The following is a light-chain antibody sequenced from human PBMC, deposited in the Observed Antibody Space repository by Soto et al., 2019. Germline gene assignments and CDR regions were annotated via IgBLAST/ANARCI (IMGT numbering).Light chain of an antibody. CDR2: EDH. V-gene: IGLV1-51*01. Sequence: QSVLTQPPSVSAAPGQRVSISCSGGSSNIGKNSVSWYQQLPATAPKLLIYEDHQRPSGIPDRFSASKSGTSATLDITGLQPADEADYYCATWDLTLSAGVLFGGGTKVTVL. J-gene: IGLJ2*01. CDR3: ATWDLTLSAGVL. CDR1: SSNIGKNS.